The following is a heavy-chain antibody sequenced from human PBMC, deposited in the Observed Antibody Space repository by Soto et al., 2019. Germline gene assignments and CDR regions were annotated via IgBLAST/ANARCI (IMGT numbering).Heavy chain of an antibody. CDR1: GGSITNYY. CDR3: GRMFDYYDDSSGYEKWIDP. CDR2: IYYSGST. V-gene: IGHV4-59*01. Sequence: QVQLQESGPGLVKPSETLSLTCTVSGGSITNYYWRWIRQPPGKGLEWIGYIYYSGSTNYNPSLKARLTISVDTSKNQFSLRLTSVTAADTAVYYCGRMFDYYDDSSGYEKWIDPWGQGTLVTVSS. J-gene: IGHJ5*02. D-gene: IGHD3-22*01.